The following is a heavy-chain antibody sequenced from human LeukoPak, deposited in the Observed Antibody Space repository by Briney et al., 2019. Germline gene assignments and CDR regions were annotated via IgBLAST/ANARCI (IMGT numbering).Heavy chain of an antibody. CDR1: GFTFSSYA. CDR2: ISGSGGST. J-gene: IGHJ4*02. Sequence: TGGSLRLSCAASGFTFSSYAMSWVRQAPGKGLEWVSAISGSGGSTYYADSAKGRFTISRDNSKNTLYLQMNSLRAEDTAVYYCATIGPNSNNFDDWGQGTLVTVSS. CDR3: ATIGPNSNNFDD. V-gene: IGHV3-23*01. D-gene: IGHD4-11*01.